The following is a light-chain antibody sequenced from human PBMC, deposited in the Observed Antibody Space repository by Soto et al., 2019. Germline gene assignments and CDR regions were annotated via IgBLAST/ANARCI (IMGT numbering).Light chain of an antibody. J-gene: IGKJ1*01. CDR3: QQYNSYPWT. CDR1: QSISSW. Sequence: DIQMTQSPSTLSASVGDRVTITCRASQSISSWLTWYQQKPGKAPKLLIYDASNLESGVPSRFSGSGSGTEFTLTISSLQPDDFATYYCQQYNSYPWTFGQGTKAEIK. V-gene: IGKV1-5*01. CDR2: DAS.